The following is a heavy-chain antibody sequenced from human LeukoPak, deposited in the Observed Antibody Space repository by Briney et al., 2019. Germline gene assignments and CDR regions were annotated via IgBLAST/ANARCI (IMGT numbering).Heavy chain of an antibody. D-gene: IGHD3-16*02. V-gene: IGHV4-34*01. CDR3: ARLWNYDYIWGSYRFFDY. J-gene: IGHJ4*02. Sequence: SQTLSLTCAVYGGSFNGNYWSWIRQPPGKGLEWIGEINHSGSTNYNPSLKSRVTISVDTSKNQFSLKLSSVTAADTAVYYCARLWNYDYIWGSYRFFDYWGQGTLVTVSS. CDR2: INHSGST. CDR1: GGSFNGNY.